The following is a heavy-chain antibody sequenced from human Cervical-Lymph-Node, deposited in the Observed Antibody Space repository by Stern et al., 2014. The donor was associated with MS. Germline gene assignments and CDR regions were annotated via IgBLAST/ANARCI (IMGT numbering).Heavy chain of an antibody. CDR1: GYTFINYY. V-gene: IGHV1-46*01. J-gene: IGHJ6*02. CDR3: AREYVEASGVGYLYYGLDV. D-gene: IGHD2-21*02. Sequence: QVQLGQSGAEVKKPGASVKVSCKASGYTFINYYMHWVRQAPGHGLEWMGIINTLGGSTDYTQKFQGRLTMTRDTSTTTVSMELSGLRPEDTAEYYCAREYVEASGVGYLYYGLDVWGQGTTVIVSS. CDR2: INTLGGST.